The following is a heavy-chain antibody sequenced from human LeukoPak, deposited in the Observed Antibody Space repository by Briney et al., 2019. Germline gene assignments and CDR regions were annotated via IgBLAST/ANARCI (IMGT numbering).Heavy chain of an antibody. D-gene: IGHD1-14*01. V-gene: IGHV4-59*01. Sequence: SETLSLTCTVSGGSISSYYWSWIRQPLGKGLEWIGYIYYSGSTNYNPSLKSRVTISVDTSKNQFSLKLSSVTAADTAVYYCARDRGSSGYFDLWGRGTLVTVSS. CDR3: ARDRGSSGYFDL. CDR1: GGSISSYY. CDR2: IYYSGST. J-gene: IGHJ2*01.